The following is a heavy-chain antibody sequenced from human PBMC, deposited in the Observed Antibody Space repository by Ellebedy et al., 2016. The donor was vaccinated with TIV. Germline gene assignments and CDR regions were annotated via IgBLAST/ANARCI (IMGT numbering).Heavy chain of an antibody. CDR3: ARASGSGDIDF. CDR2: IGIRSNYI. J-gene: IGHJ4*02. Sequence: GGSLRLSXAASGFTFSSYSRIWVRQAPGKGLEWVATIGIRSNYIYYADSAKGRFTISGDNAENSLYLQMNSLRAEDTAVYYCARASGSGDIDFWGQGTRVTVSS. D-gene: IGHD3-10*01. V-gene: IGHV3-21*01. CDR1: GFTFSSYS.